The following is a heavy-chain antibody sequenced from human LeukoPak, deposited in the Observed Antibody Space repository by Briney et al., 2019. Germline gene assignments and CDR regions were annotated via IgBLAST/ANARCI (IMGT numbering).Heavy chain of an antibody. CDR1: GFSFSNHG. CDR2: IARDGVAK. V-gene: IGHV3-30*03. CDR3: AREATWGQWYFDH. Sequence: GTSLRLSCVASGFSFSNHGMHWVRQAPGKGLEWVSVIARDGVAKFYADSVKGRFTLSRDNSKNMFFLQMNFLTVEDTAIYYCAREATWGQWYFDHWGQGTPVTVSS. D-gene: IGHD6-19*01. J-gene: IGHJ4*02.